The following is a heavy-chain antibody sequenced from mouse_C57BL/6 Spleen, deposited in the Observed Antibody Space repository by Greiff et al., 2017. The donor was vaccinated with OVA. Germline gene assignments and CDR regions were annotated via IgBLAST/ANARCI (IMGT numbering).Heavy chain of an antibody. CDR2: IYPGDGDT. D-gene: IGHD1-1*01. V-gene: IGHV1-82*01. Sequence: QVQLQQSGPELVKPGASVKISCKASGYAFSSSWMNWVKQRPGKGLEWIGRIYPGDGDTNYNGKFKGKATLTADKSSSTAYMQLSSLTSADSAVYFCARTNYYGSSYGYFDVWGKGTTVTVSS. CDR3: ARTNYYGSSYGYFDV. J-gene: IGHJ1*03. CDR1: GYAFSSSW.